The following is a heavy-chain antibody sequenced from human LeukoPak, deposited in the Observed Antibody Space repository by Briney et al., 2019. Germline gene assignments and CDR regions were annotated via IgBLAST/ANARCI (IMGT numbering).Heavy chain of an antibody. J-gene: IGHJ3*02. Sequence: GGSLRLSCAASGSTFSSYEMNWVRQAPGKGLEWVSYISSSGSTIYYADSVKGRFTISRDNAKNSLYLQMNSLRAEDTAVYYCELLWFGESPVSDAFDIWGQGTMVTVSS. CDR3: ELLWFGESPVSDAFDI. CDR1: GSTFSSYE. V-gene: IGHV3-48*03. CDR2: ISSSGSTI. D-gene: IGHD3-10*01.